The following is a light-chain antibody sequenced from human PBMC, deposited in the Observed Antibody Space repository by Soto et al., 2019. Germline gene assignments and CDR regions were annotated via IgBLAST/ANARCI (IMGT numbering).Light chain of an antibody. CDR1: QSISSY. J-gene: IGKJ4*01. V-gene: IGKV1-39*01. CDR2: AAS. Sequence: DIQMTQSPSSLSASVGHRVTITCRASQSISSYLNWYQQKPGKAPKLLIYAASSLQSGVPSRFSGSGSGTDFTLTISSLQPEDFATYYCQQRYITPLTFDGGTKVEIK. CDR3: QQRYITPLT.